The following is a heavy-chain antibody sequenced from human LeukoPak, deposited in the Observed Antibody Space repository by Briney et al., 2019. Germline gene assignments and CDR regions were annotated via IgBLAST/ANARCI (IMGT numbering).Heavy chain of an antibody. CDR3: AREHKDYDGDGYYYGY. D-gene: IGHD2-21*02. Sequence: SETLSLTCTVSGGSISNYYWSWIRQPAGKGLEWIGRIYAGRNTDYNPSLKSRVSMSLDSSKNQFSLRLTSVTAADTAVYYCAREHKDYDGDGYYYGYWGQGT. CDR1: GGSISNYY. CDR2: IYAGRNT. V-gene: IGHV4-4*07. J-gene: IGHJ4*02.